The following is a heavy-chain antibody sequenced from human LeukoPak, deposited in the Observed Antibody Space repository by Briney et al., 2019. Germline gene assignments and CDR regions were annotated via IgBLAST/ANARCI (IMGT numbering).Heavy chain of an antibody. CDR3: ARDNYGGNFPNWFDP. CDR2: IYYSGST. J-gene: IGHJ5*02. Sequence: ASETLSLTCTVSGGSISSYYWSWIRQPPGKGLEWIGYIYYSGSTNYNPSLKSRVTISVDTSKNQFSLKLSSVTAADTAVYYCARDNYGGNFPNWFDPWGQGTLVTVSS. V-gene: IGHV4-59*01. D-gene: IGHD4-23*01. CDR1: GGSISSYY.